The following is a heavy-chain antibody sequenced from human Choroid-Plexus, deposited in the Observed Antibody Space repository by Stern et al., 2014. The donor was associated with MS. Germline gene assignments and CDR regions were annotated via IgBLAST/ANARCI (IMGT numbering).Heavy chain of an antibody. D-gene: IGHD2/OR15-2a*01. J-gene: IGHJ5*02. V-gene: IGHV3-30*18. CDR2: VSYDGGNK. Sequence: VQLVESGGGVVQPGRPLRLSCVASGFTFGSCAMHWVRQAPGKGLEWVAGVSYDGGNKYYADSVKGRVTSSRDNSQDPPYQLLSSLRPEDTAVYYCAKDRQYLTYFFDHWGQGSLVTVSS. CDR1: GFTFGSCA. CDR3: AKDRQYLTYFFDH.